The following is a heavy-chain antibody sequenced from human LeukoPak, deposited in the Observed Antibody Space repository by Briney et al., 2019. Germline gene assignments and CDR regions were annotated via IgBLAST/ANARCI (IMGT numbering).Heavy chain of an antibody. D-gene: IGHD3-16*01. CDR1: GFTFSSYT. CDR2: ITTSDGNT. V-gene: IGHV3-23*01. CDR3: ANDGGLWVSAPWGAS. J-gene: IGHJ5*02. Sequence: GGSLRLSCAASGFTFSSYTMSWVCQAPGEGLEWGSTITTSDGNTYYADSVKGRFTAARDNSKKTLFLQLNSLRAEDTAVSYCANDGGLWVSAPWGASWGRGTLVTVSS.